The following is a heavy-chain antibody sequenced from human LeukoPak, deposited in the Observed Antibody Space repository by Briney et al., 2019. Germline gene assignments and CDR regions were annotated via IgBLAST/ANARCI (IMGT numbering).Heavy chain of an antibody. CDR2: IYNHGRT. CDR1: GGSIDY. Sequence: SETLSLTCIVSGGSIDYYNWIRQPPGKGLEWIGVIYNHGRTEYNPPLKSRVTISLDTSNSQFSLKLHSVTPADTAVYFCARGLAGRSSGAIYFALWGRGTLVTVSS. J-gene: IGHJ2*01. V-gene: IGHV4-59*01. D-gene: IGHD3-10*01. CDR3: ARGLAGRSSGAIYFAL.